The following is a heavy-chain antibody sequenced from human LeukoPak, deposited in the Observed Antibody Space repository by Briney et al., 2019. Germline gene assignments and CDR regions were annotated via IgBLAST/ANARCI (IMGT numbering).Heavy chain of an antibody. CDR3: TRVGYIDEGIDY. J-gene: IGHJ4*02. Sequence: GSLRLPCGASGFPFSSYWMNWVRQAPGKGLEWVANIKQDGSKKSYVDSVKGRFTISRDNAKNSLYLQMNSLRAEDTAICYCTRVGYIDEGIDYWGQGTLVTVSS. D-gene: IGHD5-24*01. V-gene: IGHV3-7*04. CDR2: IKQDGSKK. CDR1: GFPFSSYW.